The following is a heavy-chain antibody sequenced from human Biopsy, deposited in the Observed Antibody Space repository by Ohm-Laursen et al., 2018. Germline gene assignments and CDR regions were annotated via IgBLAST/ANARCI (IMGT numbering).Heavy chain of an antibody. D-gene: IGHD3-16*01. CDR3: ARALDYYDPYYYYAMDV. CDR1: GGPFSGYY. Sequence: SDTLSLTCAVYGGPFSGYYWTWIRQPPGKGLEWIGEINHRGSASYNPSLKSRITVLVDTSKNQFSLKLRSVSAADTAVYFCARALDYYDPYYYYAMDVWGQGTSVTVSS. CDR2: INHRGSA. J-gene: IGHJ6*02. V-gene: IGHV4-34*01.